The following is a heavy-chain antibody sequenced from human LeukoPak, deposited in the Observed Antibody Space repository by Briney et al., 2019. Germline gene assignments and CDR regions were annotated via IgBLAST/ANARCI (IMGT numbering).Heavy chain of an antibody. CDR2: INHSGST. CDR3: ARVLGSQGDILTGRESNWFDP. Sequence: SETLSLTCAVYGGSFSGYYWSWIRQPPGKGLEWIGEINHSGSTNYNPSLKSRVTISVDTSKNQFSLKLSSVTAADTAVYYCARVLGSQGDILTGRESNWFDPWGQGTPVTVSS. D-gene: IGHD3-9*01. CDR1: GGSFSGYY. V-gene: IGHV4-34*01. J-gene: IGHJ5*02.